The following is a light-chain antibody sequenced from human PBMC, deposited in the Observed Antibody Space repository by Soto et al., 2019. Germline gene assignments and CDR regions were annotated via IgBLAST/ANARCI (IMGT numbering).Light chain of an antibody. CDR1: SSNIGYNY. CDR3: AAWDYSLSAYV. V-gene: IGLV1-47*02. J-gene: IGLJ1*01. Sequence: QSVLTQPPSVSAAPGEKVTISCSGSSSNIGYNYVSWYQHLPGTAPKLLIYTDSRRPSGVPDRLSGSKSGTSASLTISGPQSEDEAYYYCAAWDYSLSAYVFGTGTKVTVL. CDR2: TDS.